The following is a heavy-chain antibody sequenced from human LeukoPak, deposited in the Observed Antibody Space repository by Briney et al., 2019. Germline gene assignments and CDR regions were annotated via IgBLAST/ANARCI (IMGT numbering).Heavy chain of an antibody. D-gene: IGHD6-6*01. V-gene: IGHV3-30*04. CDR2: ISYDGSNK. CDR3: ARPRGLRCSSSSVYFDY. J-gene: IGHJ4*02. Sequence: PGGSLRLSCAASGFTFSSYAMHWVRQAPGKGLEWVAVISYDGSNKYYADSVKGRFTISRDNSKNTLYLQMNSLRAEDTAVYYCARPRGLRCSSSSVYFDYWGQGTLVTVSS. CDR1: GFTFSSYA.